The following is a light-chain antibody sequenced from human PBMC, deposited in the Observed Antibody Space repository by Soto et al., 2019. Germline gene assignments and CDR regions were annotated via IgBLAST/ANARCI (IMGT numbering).Light chain of an antibody. CDR2: DAS. V-gene: IGKV3-20*01. CDR1: QSVSSSY. Sequence: EIVLTQSPGTLSLSPGERATLSCRASQSVSSSYLAWYQQKPGQAPRLLIYDASSRATGIPDRFSGSGSGTDFTLTISRLEPEDFAVYYCQQYGSSSTFGQGPKVEIK. J-gene: IGKJ1*01. CDR3: QQYGSSST.